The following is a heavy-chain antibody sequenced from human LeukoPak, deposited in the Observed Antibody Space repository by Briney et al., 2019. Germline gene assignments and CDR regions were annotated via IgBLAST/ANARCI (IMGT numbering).Heavy chain of an antibody. D-gene: IGHD3-22*01. V-gene: IGHV3-74*01. CDR1: GFTFSSYW. CDR2: INSDGSST. Sequence: PAGGSLRLSCAASGFTFSSYWMHWVRQAPGKGLVWVSRINSDGSSTSYADSVKGRFTISRDNAKNTLYLQMNSLRAEDTAVYYCAREEIVVVIPVDYYYYMDVWGKGTTVTVSS. CDR3: AREEIVVVIPVDYYYYMDV. J-gene: IGHJ6*03.